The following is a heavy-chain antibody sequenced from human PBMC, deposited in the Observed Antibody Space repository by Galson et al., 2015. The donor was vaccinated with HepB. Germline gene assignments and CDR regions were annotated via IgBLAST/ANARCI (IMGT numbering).Heavy chain of an antibody. CDR3: ARVPYDFWSGYPTYYYYYMDV. CDR2: YNPNSGGT. J-gene: IGHJ6*03. Sequence: SVQVSCKASGYTFTGYYMHWVRQAPGQGLEWMGWYNPNSGGTNYAQKFQGRVTMTRDTSISTAYMELSRLRADDTAVYYCARVPYDFWSGYPTYYYYYMDVWGKGTTVTVSS. D-gene: IGHD3-3*01. V-gene: IGHV1-2*02. CDR1: GYTFTGYY.